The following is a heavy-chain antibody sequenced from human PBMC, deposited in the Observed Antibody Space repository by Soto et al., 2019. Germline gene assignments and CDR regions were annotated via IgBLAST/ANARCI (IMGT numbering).Heavy chain of an antibody. CDR3: AREYYYDSTPPPDFPRWVGWRAATLQTSYGMEV. Sequence: PGGSLRLSCAASGFTFSSYAMHWVRQAPGKGLEWVAVISYDGSNKYYADSVKGRFTISRDNSKNTLYLQMNSLRAEDTAVFYCAREYYYDSTPPPDFPRWVGWRAATLQTSYGMEVWGQGTTVTVSS. V-gene: IGHV3-30-3*01. CDR2: ISYDGSNK. D-gene: IGHD3-22*01. CDR1: GFTFSSYA. J-gene: IGHJ6*02.